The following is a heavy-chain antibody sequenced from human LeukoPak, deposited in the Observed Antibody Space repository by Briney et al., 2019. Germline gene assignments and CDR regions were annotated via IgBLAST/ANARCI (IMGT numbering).Heavy chain of an antibody. CDR1: GYIFTSYW. CDR2: IYPGDSDT. J-gene: IGHJ4*02. CDR3: ARVTSYYYDSSGYPLGDFDY. Sequence: GESLQISCKGSGYIFTSYWIGWVRQMPGKGLEWMGIIYPGDSDTRYSPSFQGQVTISADKSISTAYLQWSSLKASDTAMYYCARVTSYYYDSSGYPLGDFDYWGQGTLVTVSS. V-gene: IGHV5-51*01. D-gene: IGHD3-22*01.